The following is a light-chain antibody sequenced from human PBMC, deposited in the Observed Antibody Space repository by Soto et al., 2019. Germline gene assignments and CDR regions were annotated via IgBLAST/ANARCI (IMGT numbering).Light chain of an antibody. J-gene: IGKJ1*01. Sequence: EVVMSRSPATLSVSPGERATLSCRASQSVTSNLAWYQQRPGQAPRLLIYGASTRATGIPARFSGSASGTEFTLTISSLQSEDFAVYYCQQYNAWPLTFGQGTKVEIK. CDR3: QQYNAWPLT. V-gene: IGKV3-15*01. CDR1: QSVTSN. CDR2: GAS.